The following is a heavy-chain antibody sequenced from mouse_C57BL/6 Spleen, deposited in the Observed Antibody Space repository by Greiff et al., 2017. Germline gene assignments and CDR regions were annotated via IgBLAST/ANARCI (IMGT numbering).Heavy chain of an antibody. J-gene: IGHJ3*01. CDR3: AREAYDYDVLFAD. V-gene: IGHV1-64*01. D-gene: IGHD2-4*01. Sequence: QVQLQQPGAELVKPGASVKLSCKASGYTFTSYWMHWVKQRPGQGLEWIGMIHPNSGSTNYNEKFKSKATLTVDTSSSTAYMQLSSLTSEDSAVXYCAREAYDYDVLFADWGQGTLVTVSA. CDR1: GYTFTSYW. CDR2: IHPNSGST.